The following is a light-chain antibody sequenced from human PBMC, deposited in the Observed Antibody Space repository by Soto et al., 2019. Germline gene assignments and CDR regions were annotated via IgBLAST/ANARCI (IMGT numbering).Light chain of an antibody. Sequence: IQMNLSAVAVSSSLRDRVTITCRASQSISKWLAWHQQKPGKAPKLLIYDASTLQSGVPPRFSGSGSGTEFTLTIRSLQPDDIATYYCQQYSSYSAWTFGESPNVDNQ. V-gene: IGKV1-5*01. CDR1: QSISKW. CDR3: QQYSSYSAWT. J-gene: IGKJ1*01. CDR2: DAS.